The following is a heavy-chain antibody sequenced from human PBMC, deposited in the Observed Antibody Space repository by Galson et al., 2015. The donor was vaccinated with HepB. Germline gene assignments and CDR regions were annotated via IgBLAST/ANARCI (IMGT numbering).Heavy chain of an antibody. Sequence: PALVKPTQTLTLTCTFSGFSLSSRGMCVSWIRQPPGKALEWLALVYWDDEKRYSPSLQSRLTITKDASKNQVVLTMTNMDPVDTATYYCAHTRLRLAAAFDFWGQGTMVTVSS. CDR1: GFSLSSRGMC. D-gene: IGHD4-17*01. CDR3: AHTRLRLAAAFDF. V-gene: IGHV2-5*08. J-gene: IGHJ3*01. CDR2: VYWDDEK.